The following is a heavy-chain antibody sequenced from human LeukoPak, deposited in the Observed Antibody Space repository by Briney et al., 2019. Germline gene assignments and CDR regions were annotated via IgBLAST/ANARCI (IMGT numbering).Heavy chain of an antibody. CDR2: VKQDGSEK. J-gene: IGHJ4*02. CDR3: AREGGPYRPLDY. CDR1: GFTFSNAW. V-gene: IGHV3-7*01. Sequence: PGGSLRLSCAASGFTFSNAWMSWVRQAPGKGLEWVANVKQDGSEKYYVDSVKGRFTITRDNAKNSLYLQMNSLRAEDTAVYYCAREGGPYRPLDYSGQGTLVTVSS.